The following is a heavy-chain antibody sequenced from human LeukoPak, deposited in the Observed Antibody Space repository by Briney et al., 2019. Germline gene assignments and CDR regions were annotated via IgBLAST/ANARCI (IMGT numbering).Heavy chain of an antibody. J-gene: IGHJ4*02. CDR3: ARQRGSGCLDY. D-gene: IGHD6-19*01. Sequence: GGSLRLSCAASRFTLSNYWMSWVRQAPGKGLEWVANIKQVGSETYYVDSVKGRFTISRDNAKNSLSLQMNSLRAEDTAVYYCARQRGSGCLDYWGQGTLVTVSS. CDR2: IKQVGSET. V-gene: IGHV3-7*01. CDR1: RFTLSNYW.